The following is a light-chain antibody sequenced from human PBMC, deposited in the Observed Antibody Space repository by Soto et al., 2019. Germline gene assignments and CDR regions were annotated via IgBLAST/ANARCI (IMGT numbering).Light chain of an antibody. CDR1: QSISNS. CDR3: QQTFSPPYT. V-gene: IGKV1-39*01. J-gene: IGKJ2*01. CDR2: VAS. Sequence: DIQMTQSLSSLSASVGDRVTITCRASQSISNSLSWYQQKPGKAPKFLIYVASTLQRGVPSRFSGSGSGTDFTLTISRLQPEDGATYYCQQTFSPPYTFGQGTKLEIK.